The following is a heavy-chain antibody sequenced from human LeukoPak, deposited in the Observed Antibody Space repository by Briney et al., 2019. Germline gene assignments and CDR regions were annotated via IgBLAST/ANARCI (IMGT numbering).Heavy chain of an antibody. CDR2: ISLTGRT. CDR1: GGSISSTNW. Sequence: PSETLSLTCGVSGGSISSTNWWSWVRQPPGQGLEWIGEISLTGRTNYNPSLKSRVTISADTFKNHFSLKLTSVTAADTAVYYCATAPILRGEAGEQYKYGMDVWGQGTTVIVSS. V-gene: IGHV4-4*02. CDR3: ATAPILRGEAGEQYKYGMDV. D-gene: IGHD2-2*02. J-gene: IGHJ6*02.